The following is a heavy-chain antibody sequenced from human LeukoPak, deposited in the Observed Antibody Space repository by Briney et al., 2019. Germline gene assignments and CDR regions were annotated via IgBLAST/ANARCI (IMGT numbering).Heavy chain of an antibody. CDR2: INHNGNVN. V-gene: IGHV3-7*03. J-gene: IGHJ6*02. CDR3: ASGGGLDV. Sequence: GGTLRLSCGASGFAFSSYCMNWARHAPGKGLEWVASINHNGNVNYYVDSVKGRFTISRDNAKNSLYLQMSNLRAEDTAVYFCASGGGLDVWGQGATVTVSS. CDR1: GFAFSSYC. D-gene: IGHD3-10*01.